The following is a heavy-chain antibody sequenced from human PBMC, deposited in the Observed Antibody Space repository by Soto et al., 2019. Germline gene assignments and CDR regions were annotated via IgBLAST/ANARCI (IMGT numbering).Heavy chain of an antibody. Sequence: PSETLPLTCSVSGGSISSGYYYWSWIRQPPGKGLEWIGNIYYSGNTYYNPSLKSRLIISIDTSENQFSLKVGSVTAADTAVYYCASSSIYGMDVWGQGTTVTVSS. D-gene: IGHD3-9*01. J-gene: IGHJ6*02. CDR3: ASSSIYGMDV. CDR2: IYYSGNT. CDR1: GGSISSGYYY. V-gene: IGHV4-30-4*02.